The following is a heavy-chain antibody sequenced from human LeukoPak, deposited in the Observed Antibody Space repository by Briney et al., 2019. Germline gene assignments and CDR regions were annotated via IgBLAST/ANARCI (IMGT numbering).Heavy chain of an antibody. CDR2: ISGSGGST. CDR1: GFTFSDYA. J-gene: IGHJ4*02. V-gene: IGHV3-23*01. CDR3: AKAHCSGGDCYSPDY. Sequence: GGSLRLSCAASGFTFSDYAMSWVRQAPGKGLDWVSAISGSGGSTYYADSVKGRFTISRDNPKNTLYLQMNGLRAEDTAVYYCAKAHCSGGDCYSPDYWGQGTLVTVSS. D-gene: IGHD2-15*01.